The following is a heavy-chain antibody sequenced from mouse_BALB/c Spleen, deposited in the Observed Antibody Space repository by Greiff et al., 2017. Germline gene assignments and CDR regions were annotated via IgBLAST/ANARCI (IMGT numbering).Heavy chain of an antibody. J-gene: IGHJ1*01. CDR3: TREGIFV. Sequence: QVQLKESGAELVRPGASVTLSCKASGYTFTDYEMHWVKQTPVHGLEWIGAIDPETGGTAYNQKFKGKATLTADKSSSTAYMELRSLTSEDSAVYYCTREGIFVWGAGTTVTVSS. V-gene: IGHV1-15*01. CDR1: GYTFTDYE. CDR2: IDPETGGT.